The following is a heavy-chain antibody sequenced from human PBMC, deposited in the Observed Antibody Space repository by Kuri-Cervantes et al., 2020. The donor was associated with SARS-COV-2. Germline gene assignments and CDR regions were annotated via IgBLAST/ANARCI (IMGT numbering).Heavy chain of an antibody. D-gene: IGHD6-13*01. J-gene: IGHJ6*03. V-gene: IGHV3-64*02. Sequence: GESLKISCAASGFTFSSYAMHWVRQAPGKGLEYVSAISSNGGSTYYADSVKGRFTISRGNSKNTLYLQMGSLRAEDTAVYYCAKAAQQLQDYYYYMDVWGKGTTVTVSS. CDR1: GFTFSSYA. CDR2: ISSNGGST. CDR3: AKAAQQLQDYYYYMDV.